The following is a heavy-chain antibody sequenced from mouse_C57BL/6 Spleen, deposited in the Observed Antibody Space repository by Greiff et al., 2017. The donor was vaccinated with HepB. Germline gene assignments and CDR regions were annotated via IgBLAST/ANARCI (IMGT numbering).Heavy chain of an antibody. CDR2: IRSKSNNYAT. J-gene: IGHJ1*03. D-gene: IGHD2-4*01. CDR3: VRYYDYAYWYFDV. V-gene: IGHV10-1*01. CDR1: GFSFNTYA. Sequence: EVQRVESGGGLVQPKGSLKLSCAASGFSFNTYAMNWVRQAPGKGLEWVARIRSKSNNYATYYADSVKDRFTISRDDSESMLYLQMNNLKTEDTAMYYCVRYYDYAYWYFDVWGTGTTVTVSS.